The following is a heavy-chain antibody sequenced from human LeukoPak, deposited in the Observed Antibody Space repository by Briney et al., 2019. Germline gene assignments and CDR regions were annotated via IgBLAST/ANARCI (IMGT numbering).Heavy chain of an antibody. D-gene: IGHD3-22*01. CDR1: GGSIRSYY. J-gene: IGHJ4*02. V-gene: IGHV4-4*07. Sequence: SETLSLTCTVSGGSIRSYYWSWIRQPAGKGLEWIGRIYTSGSTNYNPSLKSRVTMSVDTSKNQFSLKLSSVTAADTAVYYCARESSGYYFNYFDYWGRGTLVTVSS. CDR3: ARESSGYYFNYFDY. CDR2: IYTSGST.